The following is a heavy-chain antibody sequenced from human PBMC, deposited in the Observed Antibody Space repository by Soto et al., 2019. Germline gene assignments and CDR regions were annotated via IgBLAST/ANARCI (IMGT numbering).Heavy chain of an antibody. CDR2: ISSSSSII. CDR3: ARDVQRRGYNYGSFDY. CDR1: GFTLSSYN. D-gene: IGHD5-18*01. J-gene: IGHJ4*02. V-gene: IGHV3-48*02. Sequence: GGSLRLSCAASGFTLSSYNMNWVRQAPGKGLEWVSYISSSSSIIYYADSVKGRFTISRDNARNSVYLQMNSLRDEDTAVYFFARDVQRRGYNYGSFDYWGQGTLVTVSS.